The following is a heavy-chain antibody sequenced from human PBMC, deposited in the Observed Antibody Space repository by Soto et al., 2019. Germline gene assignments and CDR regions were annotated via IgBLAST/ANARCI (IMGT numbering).Heavy chain of an antibody. CDR2: ISSSSSTI. CDR1: GFTFSSYS. CDR3: ARGLAARPSWFDP. V-gene: IGHV3-48*02. D-gene: IGHD6-6*01. J-gene: IGHJ5*02. Sequence: GGSLRLSCAASGFTFSSYSMNWVRQAPGKGLEWVSYISSSSSTIYYADSVKGRFTISRDNAKNSLYLQLNSRRDEDTAVYFCARGLAARPSWFDPWGQGTLVTVSS.